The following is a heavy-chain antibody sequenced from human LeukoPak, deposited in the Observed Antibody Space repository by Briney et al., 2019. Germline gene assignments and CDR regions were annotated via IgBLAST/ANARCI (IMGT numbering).Heavy chain of an antibody. CDR1: GGSFSGYY. CDR3: ARLRRRGRLYYFDY. Sequence: PSETLSLTCAVYGGSFSGYYWSWIRQPPGKGLEWIGEINHSGSTNYNPSLKSRVTISVDTSKNQFSLKLSSVTAADTAVYYCARLRRRGRLYYFDYWGQGTLVTVSS. CDR2: INHSGST. V-gene: IGHV4-34*01. J-gene: IGHJ4*02. D-gene: IGHD2-15*01.